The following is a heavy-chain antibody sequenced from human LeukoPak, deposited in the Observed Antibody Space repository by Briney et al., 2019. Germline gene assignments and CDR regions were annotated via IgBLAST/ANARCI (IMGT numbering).Heavy chain of an antibody. CDR1: GGSISSYY. CDR2: IYYSGST. D-gene: IGHD6-13*01. Sequence: SETLSLTCTVSGGSISSYYWSWIRQHPGKGLEWIGYIYYSGSTYYNPSLKSRVTISVDTSKNQFSLKLSSVTAADTAVYYCARAIPYSSSCGWFDPWGQGTLVTVSS. V-gene: IGHV4-59*06. J-gene: IGHJ5*02. CDR3: ARAIPYSSSCGWFDP.